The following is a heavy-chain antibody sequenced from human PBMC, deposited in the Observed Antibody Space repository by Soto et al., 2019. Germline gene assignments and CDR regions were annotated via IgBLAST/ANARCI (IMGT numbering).Heavy chain of an antibody. CDR1: GGSISSSSYY. Sequence: SETLSLTCTVSGGSISSSSYYWGWIRQPPGKGLEWIGSIYYSGSTYYNPSLKSRVTISVDTSKNQYSLKLSSVTAADTAVYYCARRAVATIRYYGMDVWGQGTTVTVSS. V-gene: IGHV4-39*01. CDR2: IYYSGST. D-gene: IGHD5-12*01. CDR3: ARRAVATIRYYGMDV. J-gene: IGHJ6*02.